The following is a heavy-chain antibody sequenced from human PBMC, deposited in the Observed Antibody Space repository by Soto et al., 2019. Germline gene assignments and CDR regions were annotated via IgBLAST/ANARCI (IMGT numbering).Heavy chain of an antibody. D-gene: IGHD6-6*01. CDR1: GGTFSSYA. Sequence: SVKVSCKASGGTFSSYAISWVRQAPGQGLEWMGGIIPIFGTANYAQKFQGRDTITADESTSTAYMELSSLRSEDTAVYYCARVTYSSSPAYYYYYGMDVWGQGTTVTVSS. CDR2: IIPIFGTA. V-gene: IGHV1-69*13. J-gene: IGHJ6*02. CDR3: ARVTYSSSPAYYYYYGMDV.